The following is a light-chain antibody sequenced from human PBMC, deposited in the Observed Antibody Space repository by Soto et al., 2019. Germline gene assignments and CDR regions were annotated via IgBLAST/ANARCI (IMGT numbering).Light chain of an antibody. Sequence: DIQMTQSPSSLSASVGDRVTITCRASQSISSYLNWYHQKPGKAPKLLIYSASSLQSGVPSRFSGSGSGTDFTLTISSLQPEEFATYYCQQSYTTPWTFGQGTKGEIK. CDR2: SAS. V-gene: IGKV1-39*01. J-gene: IGKJ1*01. CDR1: QSISSY. CDR3: QQSYTTPWT.